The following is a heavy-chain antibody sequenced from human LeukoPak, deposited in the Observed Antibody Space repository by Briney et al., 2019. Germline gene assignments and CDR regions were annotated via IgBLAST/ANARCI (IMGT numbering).Heavy chain of an antibody. D-gene: IGHD3-16*02. CDR1: GYSFTSYW. CDR3: ARHPMITFGGVILNWFDP. Sequence: GESLKISCKGSGYSFTSYWIAWVRQMPGKGLEWMGIIYPGDSDTRYNPSFEGQVTISADKSISTAYLQWSSLKASDTAMYYCARHPMITFGGVILNWFDPWGQGTLVTVSS. J-gene: IGHJ5*02. V-gene: IGHV5-51*01. CDR2: IYPGDSDT.